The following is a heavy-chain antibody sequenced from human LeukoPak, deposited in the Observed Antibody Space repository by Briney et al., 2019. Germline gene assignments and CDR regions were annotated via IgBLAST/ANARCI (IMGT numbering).Heavy chain of an antibody. J-gene: IGHJ6*02. D-gene: IGHD2-2*01. CDR2: ISAYNGNT. V-gene: IGHV1-18*01. CDR3: ARDCSSTSCHYYYGMDV. CDR1: GYNFTSYG. Sequence: GASVKVSCKASGYNFTSYGISWVRQAPGQGLEWMGWISAYNGNTNYAQKLQGRVTMTTDTSTSTAYMELRSLRSDDTAVYYCARDCSSTSCHYYYGMDVWGQGTTVTVSS.